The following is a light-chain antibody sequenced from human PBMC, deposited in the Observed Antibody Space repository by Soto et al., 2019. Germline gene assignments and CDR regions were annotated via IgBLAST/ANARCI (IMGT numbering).Light chain of an antibody. CDR2: DVT. V-gene: IGLV2-14*01. CDR3: SSYTTRSTLV. J-gene: IGLJ2*01. Sequence: QSALTQPASVSGSPGQSITISCTGTSSDVGAYDFVSWYQHSPGKAPKLVTFDVTHRPPGISDRFSGSKSANTASLTISGLQAADEAFDYCSSYTTRSTLVFGGGTQLTVL. CDR1: SSDVGAYDF.